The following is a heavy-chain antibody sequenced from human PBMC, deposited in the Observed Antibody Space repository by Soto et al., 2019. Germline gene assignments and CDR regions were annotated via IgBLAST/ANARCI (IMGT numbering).Heavy chain of an antibody. D-gene: IGHD4-17*01. CDR1: GFTFSRYW. CDR3: ASITPLRYSTVTTSY. J-gene: IGHJ4*02. CDR2: INSDGSST. Sequence: GGSLRLSCAASGFTFSRYWMHWVRQAPGKGLVWVSRINSDGSSTSYADSVKGRFTISRDNAKNTLYLQMNSLRAEDTAVYYCASITPLRYSTVTTSYWGQGTLVTVSS. V-gene: IGHV3-74*01.